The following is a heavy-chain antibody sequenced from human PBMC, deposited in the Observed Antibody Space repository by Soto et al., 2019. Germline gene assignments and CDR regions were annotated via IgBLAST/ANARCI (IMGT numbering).Heavy chain of an antibody. J-gene: IGHJ6*03. V-gene: IGHV3-23*01. Sequence: EVQLLESGGGLVQPGGSLRLSCAASGFTFSSYAMRWVRQAPGKGLEWVSSISDSGTSTYYADTVKGRFTISRDNSKNTLYLQMNSLRVEDTAVYYCAKSGSGPMYYYMDVWGKGTTVAVS. CDR3: AKSGSGPMYYYMDV. CDR1: GFTFSSYA. D-gene: IGHD2-2*01. CDR2: ISDSGTST.